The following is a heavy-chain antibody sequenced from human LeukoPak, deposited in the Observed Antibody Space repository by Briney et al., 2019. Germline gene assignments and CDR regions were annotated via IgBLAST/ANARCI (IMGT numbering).Heavy chain of an antibody. CDR2: ISSSSSYI. J-gene: IGHJ4*02. Sequence: PGRSLRLSCAASGFTFSSYSMNWVRQAPGKGLEWVSSISSSSSYIYYADSVKGRFTISRDNAKNSLYLQMNSLRAEDTAVYYCARDQRIWGAARVCYFDYWGQGTLVTVSS. D-gene: IGHD6-6*01. CDR3: ARDQRIWGAARVCYFDY. V-gene: IGHV3-21*01. CDR1: GFTFSSYS.